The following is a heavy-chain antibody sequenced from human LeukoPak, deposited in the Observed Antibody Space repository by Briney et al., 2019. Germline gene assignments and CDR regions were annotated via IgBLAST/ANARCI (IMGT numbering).Heavy chain of an antibody. V-gene: IGHV4-39*07. CDR2: IYYSGST. CDR3: ARLKGPCSSTSCYGGFFFDY. J-gene: IGHJ4*02. D-gene: IGHD2-2*01. CDR1: GGSISSSSYY. Sequence: SETLSLTCTVSGGSISSSSYYWGWIRQPPGKGLEWIGSIYYSGSTYYNPSLKSRVTISVDTSKNQFSLKLSSVTAADTAVYYCARLKGPCSSTSCYGGFFFDYWGQGTLVTVSS.